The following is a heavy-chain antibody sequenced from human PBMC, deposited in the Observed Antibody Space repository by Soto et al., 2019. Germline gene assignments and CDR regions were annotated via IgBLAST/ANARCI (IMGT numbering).Heavy chain of an antibody. J-gene: IGHJ3*01. D-gene: IGHD2-21*02. CDR1: GFTFSAYG. CDR2: ISFDSRDK. CDR3: ARVCGGDCGNAFDV. Sequence: QVQLVDSGGGVVQPGRSLRLSCAASGFTFSAYGIHWVRQAPGKGLEWVATISFDSRDKLFVDSMNGRLSISRENSRNTVYLQMDSLRAEDTAVYHCARVCGGDCGNAFDVWGQGTVVAVSS. V-gene: IGHV3-33*05.